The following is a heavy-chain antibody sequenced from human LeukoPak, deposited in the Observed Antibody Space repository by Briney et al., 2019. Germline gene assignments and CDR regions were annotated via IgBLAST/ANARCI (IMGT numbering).Heavy chain of an antibody. V-gene: IGHV3-21*01. D-gene: IGHD2-2*01. CDR3: AREVLIVVEPAANTIDY. Sequence: GGSLRLSSAASGFTFRDYTMNWVRQAPGKGLEWVSAISKSGTYIKYADSVKGRFTVSRDNAKNSLFLQMNSLRVEDTAVYFCAREVLIVVEPAANTIDYWGQGTRVTVSS. J-gene: IGHJ4*02. CDR2: ISKSGTYI. CDR1: GFTFRDYT.